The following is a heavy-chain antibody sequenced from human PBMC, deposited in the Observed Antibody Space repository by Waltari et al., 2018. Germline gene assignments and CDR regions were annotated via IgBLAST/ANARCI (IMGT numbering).Heavy chain of an antibody. J-gene: IGHJ3*02. CDR2: IIPSFGPA. CDR3: ARLPTPYDILGHGAFDI. Sequence: QVQLVQSGAEVKKPGSSVKVSCKASGGTFSSYAISWVRQAPGQGLEWMGRIIPSFGPANYARKFQGRVTITADKSTSTAYMELSSLRSEDTAVYYCARLPTPYDILGHGAFDIWGQGTMVTVSS. CDR1: GGTFSSYA. V-gene: IGHV1-69*08. D-gene: IGHD3-9*01.